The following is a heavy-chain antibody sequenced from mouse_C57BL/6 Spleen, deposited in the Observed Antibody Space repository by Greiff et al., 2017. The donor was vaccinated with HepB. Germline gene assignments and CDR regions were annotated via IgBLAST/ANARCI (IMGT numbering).Heavy chain of an antibody. CDR3: AFAAMDY. J-gene: IGHJ4*01. V-gene: IGHV5-17*01. Sequence: EVHLVESGGGLVKPGGSLKLSCAASGFTFSDYGMHWVRQAPEKGLEWVAYISSGSSTIYYADTVKGRFTISRDNAKNTLFLQMTSLRYEDTAMYYCAFAAMDYWGQGTSVTVSS. CDR2: ISSGSSTI. CDR1: GFTFSDYG.